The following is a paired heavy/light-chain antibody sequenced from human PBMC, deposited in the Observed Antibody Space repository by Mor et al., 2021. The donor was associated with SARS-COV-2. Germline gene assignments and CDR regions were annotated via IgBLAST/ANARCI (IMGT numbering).Light chain of an antibody. CDR1: QSVSSNY. CDR3: QQYSSPPRT. Sequence: EIVLTQSPGTLSLSPGERATLSCRASQSVSSNYLAWYQQKPGQAPRLLIYVASSRATGIPDRFSGSGSGTEFTLTISRLEPEDFAVYYCQQYSSPPRTFGQGTKVEIK. J-gene: IGKJ1*01. CDR2: VAS. V-gene: IGKV3-20*01.
Heavy chain of an antibody. J-gene: IGHJ6*02. CDR3: ARGHYGLDV. Sequence: QAQLVESGGDLVKPGGSLRVSCAASGFTFSDHYMSWIRQAPGKGLEWVSYISSSGSSIYYGDSVKGRFTISRDNAKHSLYLQMNSLRAEDTAVYYCARGHYGLDVWGQGTTVTVSS. CDR2: ISSSGSSI. CDR1: GFTFSDHY. V-gene: IGHV3-11*01.